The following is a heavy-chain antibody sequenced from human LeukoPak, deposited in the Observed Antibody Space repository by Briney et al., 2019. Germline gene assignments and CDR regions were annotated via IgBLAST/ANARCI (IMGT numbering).Heavy chain of an antibody. CDR1: GFTFGSSI. V-gene: IGHV3-30*01. CDR3: ARGIKGSSWYRTRVY. D-gene: IGHD6-13*01. Sequence: GGSLRLSCVASGFTFGSSIMHWVRQAPGKGLEWVAVISYDENKKYYADSVKGRFTISRDNSKNTLYLQMNSLRPEDTAVYYCARGIKGSSWYRTRVYWGQGTLVTVSS. J-gene: IGHJ4*02. CDR2: ISYDENKK.